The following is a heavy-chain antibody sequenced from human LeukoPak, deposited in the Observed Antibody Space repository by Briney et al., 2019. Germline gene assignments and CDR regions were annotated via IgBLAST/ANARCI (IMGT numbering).Heavy chain of an antibody. CDR2: MNPNSGNT. Sequence: ASVKVSCEASGYTFTSYDINWVRQATGQGLEWMGWMNPNSGNTGYAQKFQGRVTMTRNTSISTAYMELSSLRSEDTAVYYCARGVEMLAGAFGYWGQGTLVTVSS. J-gene: IGHJ4*02. V-gene: IGHV1-8*01. CDR1: GYTFTSYD. CDR3: ARGVEMLAGAFGY. D-gene: IGHD5-24*01.